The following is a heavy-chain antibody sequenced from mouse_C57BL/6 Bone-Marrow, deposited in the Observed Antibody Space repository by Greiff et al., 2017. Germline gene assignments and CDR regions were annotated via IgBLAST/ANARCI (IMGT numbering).Heavy chain of an antibody. CDR1: GFSLTSYG. Sequence: VKLVESGPGLVQPSQSLSITCTVSGFSLTSYGVHWVRQSPGKGLEWLGVIWRGGSTDCNAAFMSRLSITKDNSKSQVFFKMNSLQADDTAIYYCAKKERDYFYAMDYWGQGTSVTVSS. D-gene: IGHD1-1*01. V-gene: IGHV2-5*01. J-gene: IGHJ4*01. CDR2: IWRGGST. CDR3: AKKERDYFYAMDY.